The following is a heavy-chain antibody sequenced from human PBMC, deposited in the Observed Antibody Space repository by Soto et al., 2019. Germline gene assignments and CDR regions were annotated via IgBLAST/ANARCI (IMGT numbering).Heavy chain of an antibody. Sequence: EMKMVQSGGGLGQPGGSLRLSCVGSGFSFDSYRMSWVRQAPGKGLEWVAHIKQDGSEKYYVASVEGRFTISRDNVKNSVFLQMSSLRAEDTAVYYCARAKGYILGSDWSSRYYGLDVWGQGTTVTVSS. CDR3: ARAKGYILGSDWSSRYYGLDV. V-gene: IGHV3-7*01. D-gene: IGHD3-9*01. CDR2: IKQDGSEK. J-gene: IGHJ6*02. CDR1: GFSFDSYR.